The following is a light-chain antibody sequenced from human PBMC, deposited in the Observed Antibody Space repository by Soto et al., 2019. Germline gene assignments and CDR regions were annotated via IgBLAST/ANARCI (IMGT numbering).Light chain of an antibody. CDR3: SSYAGSNNLV. V-gene: IGLV2-8*01. CDR2: EVS. CDR1: SSDIGYYNY. Sequence: QSALTQPPSASGSPGQSVTISCTGTSSDIGYYNYVSWYQQNPGKAPKLMIYEVSKRPSGVPDRFSGSKSGNTASLTVSGLQAEDEADYYCSSYAGSNNLVFGGGTKLTV. J-gene: IGLJ2*01.